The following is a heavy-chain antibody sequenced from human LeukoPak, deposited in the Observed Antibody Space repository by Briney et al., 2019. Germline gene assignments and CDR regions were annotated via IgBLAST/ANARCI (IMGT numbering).Heavy chain of an antibody. CDR1: GCTFSDYY. D-gene: IGHD5-24*01. V-gene: IGHV3-11*06. CDR3: ARVSGYNLGSRGPFDY. J-gene: IGHJ4*02. CDR2: ISSSSSYT. Sequence: GGSLRLSCAASGCTFSDYYMSWIRQAPGKGLEWVSYISSSSSYTNYADSVKGRFTISRDNAKNSLCLQMNSLRAEDTAVYYCARVSGYNLGSRGPFDYWGQGTLVTVSS.